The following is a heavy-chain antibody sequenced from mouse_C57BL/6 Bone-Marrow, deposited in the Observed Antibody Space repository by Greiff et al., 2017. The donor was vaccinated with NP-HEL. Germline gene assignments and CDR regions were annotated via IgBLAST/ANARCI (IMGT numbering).Heavy chain of an antibody. J-gene: IGHJ1*03. CDR2: INPSSGYT. D-gene: IGHD1-1*01. V-gene: IGHV1-7*01. CDR3: ARVTTVGDWYFDV. CDR1: GYTFTSYC. Sequence: QVQLQQSGAELAKPGASVKLSCKASGYTFTSYCMHWVKQRPGQGLEWIGYINPSSGYTKYNQKFKDKATLTADKSSSAAYVQLSSRTYEDSAVYYCARVTTVGDWYFDVWGTGTTVTVSS.